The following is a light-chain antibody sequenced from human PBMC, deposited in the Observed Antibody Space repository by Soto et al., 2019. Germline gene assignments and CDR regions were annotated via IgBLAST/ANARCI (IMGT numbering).Light chain of an antibody. CDR2: GVS. CDR1: SSDIGDYNF. J-gene: IGLJ1*01. CDR3: SSYTSTSPPFL. V-gene: IGLV2-14*01. Sequence: QSALTQPASVSGSPAQSITISCTGSSSDIGDYNFVSWYQQHPGKAPKLMIYGVSLRPSGVSDRFSGSKSGNTASLTISGLQPEDEADYYCSSYTSTSPPFLFGTGTKVTVL.